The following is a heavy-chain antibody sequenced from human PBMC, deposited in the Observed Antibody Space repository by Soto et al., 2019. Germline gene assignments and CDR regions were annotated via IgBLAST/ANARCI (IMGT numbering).Heavy chain of an antibody. J-gene: IGHJ6*02. CDR1: GGSISSGGYY. CDR2: IYYSGST. CDR3: ARVDIVVVPAAILPGHYYYYGMDV. Sequence: SEILSLTCTVSGGSISSGGYYWSWIRQHPGTGLERIESIYYSGSTYYNPSLKSRVTISVDTSKNQFSLKLSSVTAADTAVYYCARVDIVVVPAAILPGHYYYYGMDVWGQGTTVTVSS. V-gene: IGHV4-31*03. D-gene: IGHD2-2*02.